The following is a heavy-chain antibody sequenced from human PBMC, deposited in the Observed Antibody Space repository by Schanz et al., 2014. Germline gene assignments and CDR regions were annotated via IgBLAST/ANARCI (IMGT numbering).Heavy chain of an antibody. CDR3: ARDMVENWFDS. CDR2: IYSTGST. V-gene: IGHV4-61*02. CDR1: GGSIRSGSYY. Sequence: QVQLQESGPGLAKPSQTLSLTCTVSGGSIRSGSYYWSWIRQPAGKGLEWIGRIYSTGSTNYNPSLKSRVTISKATSKNQFSLKLTSVTAADTAVYYCARDMVENWFDSWGQGTLVTVSS. J-gene: IGHJ5*01. D-gene: IGHD3-10*01.